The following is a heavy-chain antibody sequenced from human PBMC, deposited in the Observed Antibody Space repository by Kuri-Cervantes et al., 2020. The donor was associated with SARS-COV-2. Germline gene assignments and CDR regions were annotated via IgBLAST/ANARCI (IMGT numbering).Heavy chain of an antibody. J-gene: IGHJ4*03. CDR3: ARATLVRYFDC. CDR1: CGSITSYYL. D-gene: IGHD2-2*01. V-gene: IGHV4-39*01. CDR2: SFYSGST. Sequence: SETLSLTCTVSCGSITSYYLWGWIRQPPGKGLEGIGNSFYSGSTFYNPSLKSRITISVDTSKNQFSLELSSVTAADTAVYYCARATLVRYFDCLSQGTTVTVSS.